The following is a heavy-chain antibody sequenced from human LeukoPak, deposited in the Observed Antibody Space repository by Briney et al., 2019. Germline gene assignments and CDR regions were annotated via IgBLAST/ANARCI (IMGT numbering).Heavy chain of an antibody. J-gene: IGHJ3*02. Sequence: GGSLRLSCAASGFTFRSYGMHWVRQAPGEGLEWVATISYDGSNPDYADSVKGRFTISRDNSKNTLYLQMNSLKTEDTAVYYCITTTFNDAFDIWGQGTMVTVSS. V-gene: IGHV3-30*03. CDR2: ISYDGSNP. D-gene: IGHD2/OR15-2a*01. CDR1: GFTFRSYG. CDR3: ITTTFNDAFDI.